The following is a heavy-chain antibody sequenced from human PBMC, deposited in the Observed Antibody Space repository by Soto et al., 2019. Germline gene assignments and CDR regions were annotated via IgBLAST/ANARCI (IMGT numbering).Heavy chain of an antibody. D-gene: IGHD4-17*01. Sequence: GGSLRLSCAASGFTFSDYYMSWIRQAPGKGLEWVSYISSSGSTIYYADSVKGRFTISRDNAKNSLYLQMNSLRAEDTAVYYCARDPERFTTVVTGQSDYWGQGTLVTVSS. J-gene: IGHJ4*02. CDR1: GFTFSDYY. V-gene: IGHV3-11*01. CDR2: ISSSGSTI. CDR3: ARDPERFTTVVTGQSDY.